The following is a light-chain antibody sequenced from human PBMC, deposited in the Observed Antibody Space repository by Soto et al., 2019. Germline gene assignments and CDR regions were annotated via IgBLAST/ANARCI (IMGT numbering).Light chain of an antibody. Sequence: QSVLTQSPSASGTPGQRVTISCYGSSSNIGSYPVYWYQQLPGTAPKLLINSDDQRPSGVPDRFSASKSGTSASLAISGLRSEEEADYYCAAWDASLSGHFFGAGTKLTVL. CDR3: AAWDASLSGHF. CDR2: SDD. V-gene: IGLV1-47*02. J-gene: IGLJ1*01. CDR1: SSNIGSYP.